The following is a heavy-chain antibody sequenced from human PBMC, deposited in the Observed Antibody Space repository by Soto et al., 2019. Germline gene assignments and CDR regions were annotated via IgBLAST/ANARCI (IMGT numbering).Heavy chain of an antibody. D-gene: IGHD6-19*01. J-gene: IGHJ4*02. CDR2: MNPNSGNT. Sequence: QVQLVQSGAEVKKPGASLKVSCKASGYTFTSYDINWVRQATGQGLEWMGWMNPNSGNTGYAQKFQGRVTMTRNTSISTAYMELSSLRFEETAVYCWARERRCGWLCYWGQGTLVTVSS. CDR3: ARERRCGWLCY. V-gene: IGHV1-8*01. CDR1: GYTFTSYD.